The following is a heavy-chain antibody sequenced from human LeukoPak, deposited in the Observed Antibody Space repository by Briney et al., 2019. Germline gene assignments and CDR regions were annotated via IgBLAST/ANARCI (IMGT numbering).Heavy chain of an antibody. D-gene: IGHD6-6*01. CDR2: ISGSGGGT. CDR3: AKGGAARPIYYYYMDV. CDR1: GFTFSSYA. V-gene: IGHV3-23*01. J-gene: IGHJ6*03. Sequence: GGSLRLSCAASGFTFSSYATSWVRQAPGKGLEWVSGISGSGGGTKYADSVKGRFTISRDNSKNTLDLQMNNLRVEDTAVYYCAKGGAARPIYYYYMDVWGKGTTVTVSS.